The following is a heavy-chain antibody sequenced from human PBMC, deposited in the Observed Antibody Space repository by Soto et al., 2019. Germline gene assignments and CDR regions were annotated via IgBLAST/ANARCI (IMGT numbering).Heavy chain of an antibody. Sequence: QVQLVRSGAEVKKPGSSVKVSCKASGGTFSSYAISWVRQAPGQGLEWMGGIIPIFGTANYAQKFQGRVTITADESTSTAYMELSSLRSEDTAVYYCARERLTVAGYYYYGMDVWGQGTTVTVSS. CDR2: IIPIFGTA. D-gene: IGHD6-19*01. V-gene: IGHV1-69*12. J-gene: IGHJ6*02. CDR1: GGTFSSYA. CDR3: ARERLTVAGYYYYGMDV.